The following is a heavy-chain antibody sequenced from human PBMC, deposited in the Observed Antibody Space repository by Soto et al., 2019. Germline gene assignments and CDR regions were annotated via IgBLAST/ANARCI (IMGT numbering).Heavy chain of an antibody. CDR2: ISTSGSTI. V-gene: IGHV3-48*03. CDR3: ARDGYCTSTSCYNPV. Sequence: PGGSLRLSCAASGFTFSSYEMNWVRQAPGKGLEWVSYISTSGSTIYYADSVKSRFTISRDNAKNSLYLQMNSLRAEDTAIYYCARDGYCTSTSCYNPVWGQGTTVTVS. CDR1: GFTFSSYE. D-gene: IGHD2-2*02. J-gene: IGHJ6*02.